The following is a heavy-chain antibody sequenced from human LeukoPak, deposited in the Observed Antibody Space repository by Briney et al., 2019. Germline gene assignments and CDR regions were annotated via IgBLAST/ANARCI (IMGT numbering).Heavy chain of an antibody. D-gene: IGHD3-3*01. CDR2: IYYSGST. CDR1: GRSISSYY. V-gene: IGHV4-59*01. J-gene: IGHJ4*02. Sequence: PSETLSLTCTVSGRSISSYYWSWIRQPPGKGLEWIGYIYYSGSTNYNPSLKSRVTISVDTSKNQFSLKLSSVTAADTAVYYCAGRFTIFGVVRDYWGQGTLVTVSS. CDR3: AGRFTIFGVVRDY.